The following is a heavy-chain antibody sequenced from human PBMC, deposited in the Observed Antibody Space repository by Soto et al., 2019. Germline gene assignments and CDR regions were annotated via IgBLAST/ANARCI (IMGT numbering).Heavy chain of an antibody. V-gene: IGHV3-23*01. CDR1: GFTIDTYA. J-gene: IGHJ4*02. CDR2: IGSSGST. D-gene: IGHD3-3*01. Sequence: EVKALESGGGLVQPGGSLRLSCAASGFTIDTYALNWIRQAPGKGLEWVSAIGSSGSTYYADSVKGRFTISRVTPKSTLYLQMDSLRVEDTAKYYCANVFRSLEWYSLAPFDYWGQGALVTVSS. CDR3: ANVFRSLEWYSLAPFDY.